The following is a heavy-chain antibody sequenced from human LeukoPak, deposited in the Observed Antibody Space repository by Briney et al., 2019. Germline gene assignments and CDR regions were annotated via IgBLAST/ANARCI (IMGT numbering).Heavy chain of an antibody. CDR1: GFSFSGSG. Sequence: PGRSLKLSCAASGFSFSGSGIHWVRQASGKGLEWVANIKQDGSEKSYVDSVKGRFTISRDNAKNSLYLQMTSLRAEDTAVYYCARGGMTTVTYWGQGTLVTVSS. V-gene: IGHV3-7*02. CDR3: ARGGMTTVTY. CDR2: IKQDGSEK. D-gene: IGHD4-17*01. J-gene: IGHJ4*02.